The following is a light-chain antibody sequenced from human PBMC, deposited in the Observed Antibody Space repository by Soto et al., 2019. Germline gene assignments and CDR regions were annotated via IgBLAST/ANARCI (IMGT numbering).Light chain of an antibody. J-gene: IGLJ2*01. Sequence: QSALTQPASVSGSPGQSITISCTGTSGDVGTYNLVSWYQQHPGRAPKLIIFGVNKRPSGVSNRLSGSKSGNTASLAISGLQADDEADYHCCSYAGRSNVVCGGGTKVTVL. V-gene: IGLV2-23*02. CDR3: CSYAGRSNVV. CDR1: SGDVGTYNL. CDR2: GVN.